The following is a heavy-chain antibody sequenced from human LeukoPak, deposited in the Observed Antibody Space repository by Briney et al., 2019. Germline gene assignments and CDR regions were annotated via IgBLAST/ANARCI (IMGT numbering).Heavy chain of an antibody. CDR3: TREAPGGDYYDSSGYGTSY. V-gene: IGHV3-49*04. CDR2: IRSKAYGGTT. D-gene: IGHD3-22*01. J-gene: IGHJ4*02. Sequence: SGGSLRLSCAASGFTFSSYGMHWVRQAPGKGLEWVGFIRSKAYGGTTEYAASVEGRFTISRDDSKSIAYLQMNSLKTEDTAVYYCTREAPGGDYYDSSGYGTSYWGQGTLVTVSS. CDR1: GFTFSSYG.